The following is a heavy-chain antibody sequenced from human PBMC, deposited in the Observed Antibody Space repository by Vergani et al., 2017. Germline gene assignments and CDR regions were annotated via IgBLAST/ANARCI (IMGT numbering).Heavy chain of an antibody. CDR2: ISYDGSNK. CDR1: GFTFSSYG. CDR3: ARLPTQYNWNLGYYYYYMDV. V-gene: IGHV3-30*03. J-gene: IGHJ6*03. D-gene: IGHD1-7*01. Sequence: QVHLVESGGGVVQPGRSLRLSCAASGFTFSSYGMHWVRQAPGKGLEWVAVISYDGSNKYYADSVKGRFTISRDNSKNTLYLQMNSLRAEDTAVYYCARLPTQYNWNLGYYYYYMDVWGKGTTVTVSS.